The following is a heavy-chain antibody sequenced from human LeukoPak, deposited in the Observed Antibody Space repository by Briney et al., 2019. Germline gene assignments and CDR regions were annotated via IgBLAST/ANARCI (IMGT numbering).Heavy chain of an antibody. CDR2: ISSSGSTI. Sequence: GGSLRLSCAASGFTFSSYEMNWVRQAPGKGLEWVSYISSSGSTIYYADSVKGRFTVSRDTSKNTQYLEMSSLRVEDTAVYYCTGDADTSGHYDIFDIWGQGTMVTVSS. D-gene: IGHD6-19*01. CDR1: GFTFSSYE. J-gene: IGHJ3*02. V-gene: IGHV3-48*03. CDR3: TGDADTSGHYDIFDI.